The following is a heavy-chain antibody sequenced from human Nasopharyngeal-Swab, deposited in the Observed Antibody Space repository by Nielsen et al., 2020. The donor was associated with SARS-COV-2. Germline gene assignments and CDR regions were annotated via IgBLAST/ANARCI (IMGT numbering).Heavy chain of an antibody. CDR2: ISGSGGET. V-gene: IGHV3-23*01. J-gene: IGHJ4*01. Sequence: GGSLRLSCAASGFTFSSYAMSWVRQAPGKGLEWVSAISGSGGETFYADSAKGRFTISRDNSKNTLYLQMNSLRAEDTAIYYCAKYFGSGAYQAFCDYWGHGTLVTVSS. CDR1: GFTFSSYA. D-gene: IGHD1-26*01. CDR3: AKYFGSGAYQAFCDY.